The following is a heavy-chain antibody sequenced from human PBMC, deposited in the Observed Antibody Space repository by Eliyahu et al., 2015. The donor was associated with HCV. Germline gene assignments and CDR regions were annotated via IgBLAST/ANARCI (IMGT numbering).Heavy chain of an antibody. J-gene: IGHJ4*02. D-gene: IGHD6-19*01. V-gene: IGHV1-2*02. CDR3: ARDSAPVAGTFFDS. CDR2: INLNSDAT. CDR1: GFTFTDFY. Sequence: QVQLVQSGAEVKKPGASVKVSCKASGFTFTDFYMHWVRQAPGQGLEWVGWINLNSDATQSAQKFQGRVTMTRDTSIRTAYMELSSLTYDDTALYFCARDSAPVAGTFFDSWGQGTLVTVSS.